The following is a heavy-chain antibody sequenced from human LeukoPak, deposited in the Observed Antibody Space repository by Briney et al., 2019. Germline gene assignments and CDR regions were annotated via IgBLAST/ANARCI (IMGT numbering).Heavy chain of an antibody. D-gene: IGHD1-26*01. CDR3: ARTRVVWEAFDI. CDR1: GYTFTGYY. CDR2: INPNSGGT. J-gene: IGHJ3*02. Sequence: ASVKVSCKASGYTFTGYYMHWVRQAPGQGLEWMGWINPNSGGTNHAQKFQGRVTMTRDTSISTAYMELSRLRSDDTAVYYCARTRVVWEAFDIWGQGTMVTVSS. V-gene: IGHV1-2*02.